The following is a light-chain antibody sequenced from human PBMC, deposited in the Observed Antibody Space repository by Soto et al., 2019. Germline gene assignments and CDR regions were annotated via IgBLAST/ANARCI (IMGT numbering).Light chain of an antibody. J-gene: IGKJ4*01. CDR1: QTVLYSSNNKNY. CDR2: WAS. CDR3: QQYYSTPLT. V-gene: IGKV4-1*01. Sequence: DIVMTQSPDSLAVSLGERATINCKSSQTVLYSSNNKNYLAWYQQKPGQPPKLLIYWASIRQSGVPDRFSGSGSGTDFTLTISSLQAEDVGGYYCQQYYSTPLTFGGGTKLEL.